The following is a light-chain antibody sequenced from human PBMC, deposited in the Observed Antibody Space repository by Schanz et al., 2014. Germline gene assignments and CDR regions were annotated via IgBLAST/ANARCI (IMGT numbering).Light chain of an antibody. Sequence: QSALTQPASVSGSPGQSITISCTGTSSDVGGYNFVSWYQQHPGKAPKLMIYEGSKRPSGVPDRFSGSKSGTSASLAISGLQSEDEADYYCAAWDDSLNGYVFGTGTKLTVL. J-gene: IGLJ1*01. CDR3: AAWDDSLNGYV. CDR2: EGS. CDR1: SSDVGGYNF. V-gene: IGLV2-14*01.